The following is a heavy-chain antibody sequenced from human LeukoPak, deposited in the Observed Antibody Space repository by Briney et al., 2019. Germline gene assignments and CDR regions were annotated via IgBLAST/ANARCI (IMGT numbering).Heavy chain of an antibody. V-gene: IGHV4-39*01. CDR3: ARGPSYFQH. CDR2: IYYSGST. J-gene: IGHJ1*01. CDR1: GGSISSSSYY. Sequence: SETLSLTCTVSGGSISSSSYYWGWIRQPPGKGLEWIGSIYYSGSTYYNPSLKSRVTISVDTSKNQFSLKLSSVTAADTAVYYCARGPSYFQHWGQGTLVTVSS.